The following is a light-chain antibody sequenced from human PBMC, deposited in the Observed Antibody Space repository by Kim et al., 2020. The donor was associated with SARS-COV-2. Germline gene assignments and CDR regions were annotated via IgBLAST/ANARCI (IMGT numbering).Light chain of an antibody. J-gene: IGLJ2*01. CDR3: NSRDSSGNHVV. CDR2: GKN. CDR1: SLRNYF. Sequence: ALGQKVRITCQGDSLRNYFASWYKQKPGQAPVLVIYGKNNRPSGIPDRFSGSGSGNTASLTITGAQAEDEADYYCNSRDSSGNHVVFGGGTQLTVL. V-gene: IGLV3-19*01.